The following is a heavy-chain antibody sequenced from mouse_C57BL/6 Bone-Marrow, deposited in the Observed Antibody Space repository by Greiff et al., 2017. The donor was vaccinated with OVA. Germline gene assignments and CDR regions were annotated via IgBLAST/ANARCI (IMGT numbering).Heavy chain of an antibody. CDR3: ARSFYWGDWYFDV. Sequence: EVMLVESGGGLVQPGGSLSLSCAASGFTFTDYYMSWVRQPPGKALEWLGFIRNKANGYTTEYSASVKGRFTISRDNSQIILYLQMSALRAEDSATYYCARSFYWGDWYFDVWGTGTTVTVSS. V-gene: IGHV7-3*01. CDR2: IRNKANGYTT. D-gene: IGHD4-1*01. J-gene: IGHJ1*03. CDR1: GFTFTDYY.